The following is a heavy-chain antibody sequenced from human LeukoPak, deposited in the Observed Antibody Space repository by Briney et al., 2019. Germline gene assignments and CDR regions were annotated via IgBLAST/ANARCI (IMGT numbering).Heavy chain of an antibody. D-gene: IGHD1-26*01. J-gene: IGHJ4*02. Sequence: GGSRRLSCAASGFAFSSYSMNWVRQAPGKGLEWVSYISSSGTSIYYADSVKGRFTISRDNAENSLYLHMNSLRAEDTAVYYCAKQRGAIVGATSPYYFDYWGQGTLVTVSS. CDR2: ISSSGTSI. CDR1: GFAFSSYS. V-gene: IGHV3-48*01. CDR3: AKQRGAIVGATSPYYFDY.